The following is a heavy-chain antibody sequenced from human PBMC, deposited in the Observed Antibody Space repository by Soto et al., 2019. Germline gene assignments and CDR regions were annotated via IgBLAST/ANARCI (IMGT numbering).Heavy chain of an antibody. D-gene: IGHD3-10*01. CDR1: GFTFSSHD. V-gene: IGHV3-13*01. Sequence: EVQLVESGGGLVQPGGSLRLSCAASGFTFSSHDMHWVRQVTGKGLEWVSGIDSAGDAKYPASVKGRFTISRENAKNSLHLQMNSLRAVDTAVYYCARGGIWGVSWNWFDTWGQGTLVTVSS. CDR2: IDSAGDA. CDR3: ARGGIWGVSWNWFDT. J-gene: IGHJ5*02.